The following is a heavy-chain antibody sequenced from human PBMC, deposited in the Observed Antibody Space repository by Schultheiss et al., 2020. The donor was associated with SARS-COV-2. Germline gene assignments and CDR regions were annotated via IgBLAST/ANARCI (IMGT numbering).Heavy chain of an antibody. J-gene: IGHJ6*03. CDR3: ARDAPDIVVVPADIGSYYYYYMDV. CDR1: GYTFTGYY. CDR2: INPNSGGT. V-gene: IGHV1-2*06. D-gene: IGHD2-2*02. Sequence: ASVKVSCKASGYTFTGYYMHWVRQAPGQGLEWMGRINPNSGGTNYAQKFQGRVTMTRDTSISTAYMELSRLRSDDTAVYYCARDAPDIVVVPADIGSYYYYYMDVWGKGTTVTVSS.